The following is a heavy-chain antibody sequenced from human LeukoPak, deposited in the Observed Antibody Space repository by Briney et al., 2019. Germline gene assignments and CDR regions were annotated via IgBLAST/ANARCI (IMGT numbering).Heavy chain of an antibody. Sequence: GGSLRLSCAASGFTFSSYWMSWVRQAPGKGLEWVANIKQDGSEKYYVDSVKGRFTISRDNAKNSLYLQMNSLRAEDTAVYYCARGGIVGVRQSAFDIWGQGTMVTVSS. J-gene: IGHJ3*02. V-gene: IGHV3-7*01. CDR2: IKQDGSEK. CDR3: ARGGIVGVRQSAFDI. D-gene: IGHD1-26*01. CDR1: GFTFSSYW.